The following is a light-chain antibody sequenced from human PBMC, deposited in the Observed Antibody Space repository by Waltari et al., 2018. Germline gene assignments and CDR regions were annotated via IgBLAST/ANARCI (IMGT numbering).Light chain of an antibody. Sequence: SYELTQPPSVSVAPGQTARITCDGDKIGSKNVHWYQHKPGQAPVLVVYDDGDRPSGIPERFSGSNSGNTAARTISRVDAGDEAEYYCQVWDSGSNHYVFGTGTKVTVL. J-gene: IGLJ1*01. CDR1: KIGSKN. CDR2: DDG. V-gene: IGLV3-21*02. CDR3: QVWDSGSNHYV.